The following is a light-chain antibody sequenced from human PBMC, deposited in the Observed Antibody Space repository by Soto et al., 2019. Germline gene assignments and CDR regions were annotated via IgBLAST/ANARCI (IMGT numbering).Light chain of an antibody. J-gene: IGKJ1*01. CDR1: QSVSSTY. V-gene: IGKV3-20*01. CDR2: GAS. Sequence: EIVFTQSPGALSLSPGERATLSCRASQSVSSTYLIWYQQKPGQAPSLLLYGASSRATGVPDRFSVGGSGTDLTLTISRLEPEDFAVYDCQHFVNSLTWTFGQGTKVDIK. CDR3: QHFVNSLTWT.